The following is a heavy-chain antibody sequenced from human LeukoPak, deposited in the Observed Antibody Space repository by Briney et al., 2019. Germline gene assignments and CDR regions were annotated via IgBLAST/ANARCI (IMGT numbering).Heavy chain of an antibody. V-gene: IGHV3-74*01. J-gene: IGHJ4*02. CDR2: INSDGSST. D-gene: IGHD6-19*01. CDR3: ARGFGSGWYSNRFDY. Sequence: GGSLRLSCAASGFTFSSYWMHWVRQAPGKGLVWVSRINSDGSSTSYADSVKGRFTISRDNAKDTLYLQMNSLRVEDTAIYYCARGFGSGWYSNRFDYWGQGTLVTVSS. CDR1: GFTFSSYW.